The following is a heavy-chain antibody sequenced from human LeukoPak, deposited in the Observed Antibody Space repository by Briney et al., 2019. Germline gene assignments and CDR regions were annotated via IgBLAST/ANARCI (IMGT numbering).Heavy chain of an antibody. CDR3: ARTLRGGGALDY. CDR1: GFTFSSYA. J-gene: IGHJ4*02. V-gene: IGHV3-23*01. Sequence: GGSLRLSCAASGFTFSSYAMSWVRQAPGKGLEWVSSISRSGGNTYSADSVKGRFTISRDNSKNTLYLQMNSLRAEDTAVYYCARTLRGGGALDYWGQGTLVTVSS. D-gene: IGHD3-16*01. CDR2: ISRSGGNT.